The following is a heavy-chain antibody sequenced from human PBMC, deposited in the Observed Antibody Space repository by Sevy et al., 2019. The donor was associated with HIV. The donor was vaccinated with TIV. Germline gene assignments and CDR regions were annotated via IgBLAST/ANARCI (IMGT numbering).Heavy chain of an antibody. CDR2: IKSDGSEK. CDR1: GFTFNYHW. CDR3: ARTYDSTGYNQFRDGIFDL. D-gene: IGHD3-22*01. V-gene: IGHV3-7*03. J-gene: IGHJ3*01. Sequence: GGSLRLSCAASGFTFNYHWMNWVRQAPGKGLEWVASIKSDGSEKYYVDSVKGRFTISRDNAKNHLYVQMNSLRVEDTAVYYCARTYDSTGYNQFRDGIFDLWGHGTKVTVSS.